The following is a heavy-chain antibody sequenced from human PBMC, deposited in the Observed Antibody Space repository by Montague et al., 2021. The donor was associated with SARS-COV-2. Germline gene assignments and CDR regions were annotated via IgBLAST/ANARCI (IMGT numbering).Heavy chain of an antibody. V-gene: IGHV2-5*02. CDR3: AHRGGSSWTKPYFDY. J-gene: IGHJ4*02. CDR1: GFSLSTSGVG. CDR2: IYWDDDK. Sequence: PALVKPTQTLTLTCTFSGFSLSTSGVGVGWIRQPPGKALEWLALIYWDDDKRYSPSLKSRLTITKDTSKNQVVLTMTNMDPVDTATYYCAHRGGSSWTKPYFDYWGKGTLVTVSS. D-gene: IGHD6-13*01.